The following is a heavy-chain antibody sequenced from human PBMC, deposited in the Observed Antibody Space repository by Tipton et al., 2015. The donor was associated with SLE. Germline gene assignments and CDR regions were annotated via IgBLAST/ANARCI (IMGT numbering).Heavy chain of an antibody. V-gene: IGHV3-15*01. CDR3: TTDVTAMFDL. CDR2: IKSKSDGGAT. D-gene: IGHD5-18*01. Sequence: GSLRLSCAPSGKILSNSWMSWVRQAPGKGLEWVGRIKSKSDGGATEYIAPVKGRFTISRDDSTDTVFLQMNSLKTEDTGMYYCTTDVTAMFDLWGQGTLVTVSS. J-gene: IGHJ5*02. CDR1: GKILSNSW.